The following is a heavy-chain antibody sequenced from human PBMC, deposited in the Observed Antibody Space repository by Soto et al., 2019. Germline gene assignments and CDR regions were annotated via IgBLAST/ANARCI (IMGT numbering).Heavy chain of an antibody. CDR2: IFYSGST. CDR3: ATLPRGH. J-gene: IGHJ4*02. CDR1: GGSISNYY. V-gene: IGHV4-59*08. Sequence: QVQLQESGPGLVKPSETLSLTCTVSGGSISNYYWSWIRQPPGKGLEWIGYIFYSGSTKYNPSLXXRXAISIDTSKNQVSLKLSSVTAEATAVYYCATLPRGHWGQGTLVTVSS. D-gene: IGHD3-10*01.